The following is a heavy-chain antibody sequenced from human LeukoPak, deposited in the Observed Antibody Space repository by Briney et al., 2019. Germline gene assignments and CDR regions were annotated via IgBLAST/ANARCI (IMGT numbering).Heavy chain of an antibody. CDR2: ISYDGSNK. J-gene: IGHJ4*02. CDR3: ARAVADYFDY. Sequence: GGSLRLSCAASGFTFSGYGMHWVRQAPGKGLEWVAVISYDGSNKYYADSVKGRFTISRDNSKNTLYLQMNSLRAEDTAVYYCARAVADYFDYWGQGTLVTVSS. CDR1: GFTFSGYG. V-gene: IGHV3-30*03. D-gene: IGHD6-19*01.